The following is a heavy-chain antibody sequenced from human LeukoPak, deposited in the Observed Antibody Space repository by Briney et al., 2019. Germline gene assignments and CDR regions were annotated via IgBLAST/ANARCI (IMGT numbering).Heavy chain of an antibody. CDR1: GYTFSSYG. CDR2: ISAYNGNT. J-gene: IGHJ4*02. V-gene: IGHV1-18*01. CDR3: ARDLASTSNWEFDF. D-gene: IGHD1-26*01. Sequence: ASVKVSCKASGYTFSSYGISWVRQAPGQGLEWMGWISAYNGNTNYVQKLQGRVTMTTDTSTSTAYMELRSLRSDDTAVYYCARDLASTSNWEFDFWGQGTLVIVSS.